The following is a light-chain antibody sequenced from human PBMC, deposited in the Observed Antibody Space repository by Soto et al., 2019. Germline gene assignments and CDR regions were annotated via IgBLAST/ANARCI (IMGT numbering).Light chain of an antibody. V-gene: IGKV1-33*01. J-gene: IGKJ4*01. CDR1: QDISNY. CDR2: DAS. CDR3: QQYDNLPLT. Sequence: DIQMTQSPSSLSASVGDRVTITCQASQDISNYLNWYQQKPGKAPKLLIYDASNLETGVPSRFSGSGSGTDFTFTISSLQPEDIATYYCQQYDNLPLTVGGGTKVELK.